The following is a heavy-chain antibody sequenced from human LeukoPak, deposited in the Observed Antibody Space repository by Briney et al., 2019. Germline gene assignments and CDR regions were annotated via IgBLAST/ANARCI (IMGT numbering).Heavy chain of an antibody. J-gene: IGHJ5*02. CDR3: ARDQTTVITRGWFDP. V-gene: IGHV4-61*08. Sequence: SETLSLTCTVSGGSISSGDYYWSWIRQPPGKGLEWIGYIYYSGSTNYNPSLKSRVTISVDTSKNQFSLKLSSVTAADTAVYYCARDQTTVITRGWFDPWGQGTLVTVSS. CDR2: IYYSGST. CDR1: GGSISSGDYY. D-gene: IGHD4-17*01.